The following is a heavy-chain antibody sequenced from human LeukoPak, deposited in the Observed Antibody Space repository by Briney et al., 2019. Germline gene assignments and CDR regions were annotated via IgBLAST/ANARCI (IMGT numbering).Heavy chain of an antibody. CDR1: GFTFSSYN. CDR2: ISSSSSSYI. V-gene: IGHV3-21*01. Sequence: GGSLRLSCVASGFTFSSYNMSWVRQAPGKGLEWISSISSSSSSYIYYAGSVKGRFTISRDNAKNSLYLQMNGLRAEDTAVYYCARDKKGYSYIGMDVWGKGSTVTVSS. D-gene: IGHD5-18*01. CDR3: ARDKKGYSYIGMDV. J-gene: IGHJ6*04.